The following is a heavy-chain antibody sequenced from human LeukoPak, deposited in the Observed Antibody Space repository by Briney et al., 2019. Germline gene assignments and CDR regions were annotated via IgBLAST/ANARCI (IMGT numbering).Heavy chain of an antibody. J-gene: IGHJ1*01. CDR1: GGSISSGSYY. Sequence: PSETLSLTCTVSGGSISSGSYYWSWIRQPAGKGLEWIGRLYTSGSTNYNPSLKSRVTISVDTSKNQFSLILSSVTAADTAVYYCAGVEAAPIGGSYEFQHWGQGTLVTVSS. CDR2: LYTSGST. D-gene: IGHD1-26*01. V-gene: IGHV4-61*02. CDR3: AGVEAAPIGGSYEFQH.